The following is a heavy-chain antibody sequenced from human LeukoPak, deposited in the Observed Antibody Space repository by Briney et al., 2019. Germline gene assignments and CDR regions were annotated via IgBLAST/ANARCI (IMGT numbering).Heavy chain of an antibody. J-gene: IGHJ4*02. CDR2: ILEDGTNQ. CDR3: ARVQGGGYRTADY. CDR1: GFTFNNYL. V-gene: IGHV3-30*04. D-gene: IGHD6-19*01. Sequence: GGSLRLSCAASGFTFNNYLMHWVRQAPGKGLDWVAVILEDGTNQYYADSVKGRFTISRDNSKNTLFLQMNSLRSEDTAMYYCARVQGGGYRTADYWGQGTLVTVSS.